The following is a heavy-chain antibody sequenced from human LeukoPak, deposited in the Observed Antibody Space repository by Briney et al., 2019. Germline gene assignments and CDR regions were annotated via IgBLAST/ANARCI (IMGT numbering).Heavy chain of an antibody. CDR3: AREWEAGNYYDSSGSFDY. Sequence: ASVKVSCTASGYTFTSYYMHWVRQAPGQGLEWMGIINPSGGSTSYAQKFQGRVTMTRDTSTSTVYMELSSLRSEDTAVYYCAREWEAGNYYDSSGSFDYWGQGTLVTVS. D-gene: IGHD3-22*01. J-gene: IGHJ4*02. CDR2: INPSGGST. V-gene: IGHV1-46*01. CDR1: GYTFTSYY.